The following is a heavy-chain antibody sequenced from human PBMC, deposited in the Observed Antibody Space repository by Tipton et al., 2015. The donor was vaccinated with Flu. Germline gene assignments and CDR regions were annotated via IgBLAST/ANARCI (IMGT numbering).Heavy chain of an antibody. CDR3: ANQDFDY. V-gene: IGHV3-30*18. CDR1: GFTFSSYG. Sequence: LRLSCAASGFTFSSYGMHWVRQAPGKGLEWVAVISYDGSNKYYADSVKGRFTISRDNSKNTLYLQMNSLRAEDTAVYYCANQDFDYWGQGTLVTVSS. CDR2: ISYDGSNK. J-gene: IGHJ4*02.